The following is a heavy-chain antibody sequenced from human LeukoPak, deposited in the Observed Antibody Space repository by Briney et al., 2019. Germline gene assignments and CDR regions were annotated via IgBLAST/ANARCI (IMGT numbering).Heavy chain of an antibody. V-gene: IGHV1-2*02. CDR3: ARGMGSGTYRRFDF. J-gene: IGHJ4*02. D-gene: IGHD3-10*01. Sequence: ASVKVPSKASGYTFTAYNIHWVRQAPGQRLEWMGWITPSSGATNYAQQLQGRITMTRDTSISTAYMELNNLISDDTAVYYCARGMGSGTYRRFDFWGQGTLVTVSS. CDR2: ITPSSGAT. CDR1: GYTFTAYN.